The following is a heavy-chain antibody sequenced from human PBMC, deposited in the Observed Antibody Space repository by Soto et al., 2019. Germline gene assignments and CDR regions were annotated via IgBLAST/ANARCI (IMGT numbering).Heavy chain of an antibody. CDR3: ARMRVSDFRTGYFRRCWLDS. Sequence: QVQLQQWGAGLLKPSETLSLTCAVNGGSFNNYYWTWIRQSPGKGLEWIGEIKHSGITNYNPSLKSRVTMSVDTSKNHVSLNVSSVTAADTAVYYCARMRVSDFRTGYFRRCWLDSWGQGTQVTVSS. J-gene: IGHJ5*01. CDR1: GGSFNNYY. V-gene: IGHV4-34*01. D-gene: IGHD3-3*01. CDR2: IKHSGIT.